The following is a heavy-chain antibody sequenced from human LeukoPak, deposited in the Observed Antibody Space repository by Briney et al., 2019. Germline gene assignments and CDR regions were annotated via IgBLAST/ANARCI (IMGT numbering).Heavy chain of an antibody. J-gene: IGHJ4*02. CDR3: ARVYRGPYCYDSSPDY. Sequence: SETLSLTCTVSGGSISSGDYYWSWIRQPPGKGLEWIGYIYYSGSTYYNPSLKSRVTISVDTSKNQFSLKLSSVAAADTAVYYCARVYRGPYCYDSSPDYWGQGTLVTVSS. V-gene: IGHV4-30-4*01. CDR2: IYYSGST. D-gene: IGHD3-22*01. CDR1: GGSISSGDYY.